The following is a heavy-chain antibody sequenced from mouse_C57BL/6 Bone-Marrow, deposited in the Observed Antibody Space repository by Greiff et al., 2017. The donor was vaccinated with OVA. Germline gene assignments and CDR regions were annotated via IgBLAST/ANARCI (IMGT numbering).Heavy chain of an antibody. Sequence: EVQVVESEGGLVQPGSSMKLSCTASGFTFSDYYMAWVRQVPEKGLEWVANINYDGSSTYYLDSLKSRFIISRDNAKNILYLQMSSLKSEDTATYYCARDRVITTVPRYWYFDVWGTGTTVTVSS. CDR2: INYDGSST. CDR1: GFTFSDYY. J-gene: IGHJ1*03. V-gene: IGHV5-16*01. D-gene: IGHD1-1*01. CDR3: ARDRVITTVPRYWYFDV.